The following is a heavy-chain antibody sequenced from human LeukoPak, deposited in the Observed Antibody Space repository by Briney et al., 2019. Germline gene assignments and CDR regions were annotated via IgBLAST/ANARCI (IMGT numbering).Heavy chain of an antibody. Sequence: SETLSLTCTVSGGSISSYYWSWIRQPPGKGLEWIGYIYYSGSTNYNPSLKSRVTISVDTSKNQFSLKLSSVTAADTAVYYCARDKDDGYFGYWGQGTLVTVSS. CDR3: ARDKDDGYFGY. J-gene: IGHJ4*02. CDR1: GGSISSYY. V-gene: IGHV4-59*01. CDR2: IYYSGST. D-gene: IGHD1-1*01.